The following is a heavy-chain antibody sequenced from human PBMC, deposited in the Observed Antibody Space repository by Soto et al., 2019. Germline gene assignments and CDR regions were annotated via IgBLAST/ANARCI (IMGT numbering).Heavy chain of an antibody. Sequence: SETLSLTCTVSGGSISSSSYYWGWIRQPPGKGLEWIGSIYYSGSTYYNPSLKSRVTISVDTSKNQFSLKLSSVTAADTAVYYCARGWRYYGSGSHHWFDPWGQGTLVTVSS. CDR2: IYYSGST. J-gene: IGHJ5*02. CDR1: GGSISSSSYY. CDR3: ARGWRYYGSGSHHWFDP. D-gene: IGHD3-10*01. V-gene: IGHV4-39*01.